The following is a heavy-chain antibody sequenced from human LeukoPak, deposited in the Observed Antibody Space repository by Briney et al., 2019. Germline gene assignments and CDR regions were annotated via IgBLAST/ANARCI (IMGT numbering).Heavy chain of an antibody. Sequence: SQTLSLTCAISGDSVSSNNAAWNWIRQSPSRGLEWLGRTYYRSEWYNDYAVAVKSRITINPDTSKNQFSLQLNSVTPEDTAVYYCAREIWDYRNYVWFDPWGQGILVTVSS. CDR2: TYYRSEWYN. CDR1: GDSVSSNNAA. V-gene: IGHV6-1*01. D-gene: IGHD1-7*01. CDR3: AREIWDYRNYVWFDP. J-gene: IGHJ5*02.